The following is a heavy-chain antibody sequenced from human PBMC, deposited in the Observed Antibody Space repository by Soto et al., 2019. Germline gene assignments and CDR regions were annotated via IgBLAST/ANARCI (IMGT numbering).Heavy chain of an antibody. J-gene: IGHJ5*02. D-gene: IGHD2-2*02. CDR1: GYTFTSYG. V-gene: IGHV1-18*01. CDR2: ISPYNGDT. Sequence: QVQLVQSGTEVKKPGASVMVSCKTSGYTFTSYGISWVRQAPGQGLEWMGLISPYNGDTIYARKFQGRVIVTADTATSTVYMELRSLRSDDTAVYYCVRDASIAYRGWWDPWGQGTLVTVSS. CDR3: VRDASIAYRGWWDP.